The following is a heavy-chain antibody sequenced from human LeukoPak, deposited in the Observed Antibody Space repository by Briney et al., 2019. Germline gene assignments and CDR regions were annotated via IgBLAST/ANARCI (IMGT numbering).Heavy chain of an antibody. CDR1: GFTFSSYS. J-gene: IGHJ6*03. CDR3: ARQRRPGYFHQYCRYYYYYMDV. Sequence: GGSLRLSCAASGFTFSSYSMNWVRQAPGKGLEWVSSISSSSSYIYYADSVKGRFTISRDNAKNSLYLQMNSLRAEDTAVYYCARQRRPGYFHQYCRYYYYYMDVWGKGTTVTVSS. V-gene: IGHV3-21*01. D-gene: IGHD2-15*01. CDR2: ISSSSSYI.